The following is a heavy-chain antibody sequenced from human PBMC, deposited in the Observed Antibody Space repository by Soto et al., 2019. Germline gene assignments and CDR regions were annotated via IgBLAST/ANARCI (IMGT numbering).Heavy chain of an antibody. D-gene: IGHD6-13*01. V-gene: IGHV3-23*01. CDR1: GFTFSSYA. CDR3: ATDLPPSIAAAGTGFDY. Sequence: EVQLLESGGGLVQPGGSLRLSCAASGFTFSSYAMSWVRQAPGKGLEWVSAISGSGGSTYYADSVKGRFTISRDNSKNTLYLQMNSLRAEDTAVYYCATDLPPSIAAAGTGFDYWGQGTLVTVSS. J-gene: IGHJ4*02. CDR2: ISGSGGST.